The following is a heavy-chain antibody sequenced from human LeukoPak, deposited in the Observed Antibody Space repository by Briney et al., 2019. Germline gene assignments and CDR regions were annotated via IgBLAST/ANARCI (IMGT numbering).Heavy chain of an antibody. CDR1: GYTFTSYG. CDR3: ARDGFYYGSGGTLDY. Sequence: ASVKVSCKASGYTFTSYGISWVRQAPGQGLEWMGWISAYNGNTNYAQKLQGRVTMTTDTSTSTAYMELRSLRSDDTAVYYCARDGFYYGSGGTLDYWGQGTLVTVSS. CDR2: ISAYNGNT. D-gene: IGHD3-10*01. V-gene: IGHV1-18*01. J-gene: IGHJ4*02.